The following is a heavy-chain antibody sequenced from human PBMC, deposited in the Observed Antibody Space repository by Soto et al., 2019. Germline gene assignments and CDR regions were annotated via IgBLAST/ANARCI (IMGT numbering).Heavy chain of an antibody. CDR3: AKDKRYNWNDGTYYFDY. CDR1: GFTLSNYS. D-gene: IGHD1-20*01. J-gene: IGHJ4*02. Sequence: GGSLRLSCAASGFTLSNYSMNWVRQAPGKGLEWVSSISDSGGSTYYADSVKGRFTISRDNSKNTLYLQMNSLRAEDTAVYYCAKDKRYNWNDGTYYFDYWGRGTLVTVSS. V-gene: IGHV3-23*01. CDR2: ISDSGGST.